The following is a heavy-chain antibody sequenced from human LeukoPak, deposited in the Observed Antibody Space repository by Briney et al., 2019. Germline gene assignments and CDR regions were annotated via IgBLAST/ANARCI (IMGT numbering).Heavy chain of an antibody. CDR3: ARGGPWTTVTTTGVPLDY. CDR1: GGSISSDY. D-gene: IGHD4-17*01. J-gene: IGHJ4*02. Sequence: SETLSLTCIVSGGSISSDYWGWIRQPPGKGLEWIGSIYYSGGTNYNPSLKSRVTISVDTSKSQFSLRLISVTAADTAMYYCARGGPWTTVTTTGVPLDYWGQGTLVTVSS. V-gene: IGHV4-59*01. CDR2: IYYSGGT.